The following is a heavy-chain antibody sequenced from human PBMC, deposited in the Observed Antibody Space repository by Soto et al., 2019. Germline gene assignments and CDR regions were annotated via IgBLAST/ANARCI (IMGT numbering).Heavy chain of an antibody. J-gene: IGHJ4*02. Sequence: ASVKVSCKASGGTFSSYAISWVRQAPGQGLEWMGGIIPIFGTANYAQKFQGRVTITADESTSTAYMELSSLRSEDTAVYYCARDGYYDILTGYYQDYWGQGTLVTVSS. CDR3: ARDGYYDILTGYYQDY. V-gene: IGHV1-69*13. CDR2: IIPIFGTA. CDR1: GGTFSSYA. D-gene: IGHD3-9*01.